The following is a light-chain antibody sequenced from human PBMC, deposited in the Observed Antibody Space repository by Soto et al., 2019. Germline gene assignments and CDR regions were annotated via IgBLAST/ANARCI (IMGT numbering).Light chain of an antibody. CDR2: GAS. Sequence: DIVLTQSPGTLSLSPGERATLSCRASQSVSSSYLAWYQQKPGQAPRLLIYGASSRATGIPDRFSGSGSGTDFTLTIIRLEPEDFAVYYCQQYGRSPPMYTFGQGTKLEIK. J-gene: IGKJ2*01. CDR3: QQYGRSPPMYT. CDR1: QSVSSSY. V-gene: IGKV3-20*01.